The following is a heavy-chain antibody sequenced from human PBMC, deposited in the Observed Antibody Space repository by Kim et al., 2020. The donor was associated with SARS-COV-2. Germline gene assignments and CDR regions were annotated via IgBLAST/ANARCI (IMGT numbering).Heavy chain of an antibody. D-gene: IGHD3-10*01. Sequence: DSVKGRFTISRDNAKNTLYLQMNSLRAEDTAVYYCARDGAMVRGAPGFDYWGQGTLVTVSS. CDR3: ARDGAMVRGAPGFDY. V-gene: IGHV3-74*01. J-gene: IGHJ4*02.